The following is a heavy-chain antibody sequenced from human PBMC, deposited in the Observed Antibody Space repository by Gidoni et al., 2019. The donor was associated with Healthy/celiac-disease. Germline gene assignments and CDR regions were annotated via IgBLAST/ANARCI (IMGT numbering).Heavy chain of an antibody. Sequence: EVQLVESGGGLVQPGGSLRLSCAASGFTVSSHYMRWVRQAPGKGLEWVSVIYSGGSTYYADSVKGRFTISRDNSKNTLYLQMNSLRAEDTAVYYCARDSLYYYDSSGYYLVGGSDYYGMDVWGQGTTVTVSS. CDR3: ARDSLYYYDSSGYYLVGGSDYYGMDV. J-gene: IGHJ6*02. V-gene: IGHV3-66*02. D-gene: IGHD3-22*01. CDR1: GFTVSSHY. CDR2: IYSGGST.